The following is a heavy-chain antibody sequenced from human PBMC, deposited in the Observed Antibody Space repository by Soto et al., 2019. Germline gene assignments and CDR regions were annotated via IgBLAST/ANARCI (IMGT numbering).Heavy chain of an antibody. CDR1: GFTFSSYS. CDR3: ARDPRDFWSGYYNSPLDY. CDR2: ISSSSSYI. D-gene: IGHD3-3*01. V-gene: IGHV3-21*01. Sequence: GSLRLSCAASGFTFSSYSMNWVRQAPGKGLEWVSSISSSSSYIYYADSVKGRFTISRDNAKNSLYLQMNSLRAEDTAVYYCARDPRDFWSGYYNSPLDYWGQGTLVTVSS. J-gene: IGHJ4*02.